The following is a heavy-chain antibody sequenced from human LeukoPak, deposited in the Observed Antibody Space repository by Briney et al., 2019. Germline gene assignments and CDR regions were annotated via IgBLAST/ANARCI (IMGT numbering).Heavy chain of an antibody. V-gene: IGHV4-61*02. Sequence: SQTLSLTCTVSGGSISSGSYYWSWIRQPAGKGLEWIGRIYTSGSTNYNPSLKSRVTISVDTSKNQFSLKLSSVTAADTAVYYCARGRYQLLWGLGNRFDPWGQGTLVTVSS. CDR2: IYTSGST. CDR3: ARGRYQLLWGLGNRFDP. D-gene: IGHD2-2*01. CDR1: GGSISSGSYY. J-gene: IGHJ5*02.